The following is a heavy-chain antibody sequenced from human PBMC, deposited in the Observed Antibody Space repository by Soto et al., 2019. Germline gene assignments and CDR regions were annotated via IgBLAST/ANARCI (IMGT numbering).Heavy chain of an antibody. D-gene: IGHD3-3*01. J-gene: IGHJ6*02. V-gene: IGHV3-30-3*01. CDR2: ISYDGSNK. Sequence: GGSLRLSCAASGFTFSSYAMHWVRQAPGKGLEWVAVISYDGSNKYYADSVKGRFTISRDNSKNTLYLQMNSLSAEDTAVYYCAREPHYDFCRCYTKYYYYGMDVWGQGTTVTVYS. CDR3: AREPHYDFCRCYTKYYYYGMDV. CDR1: GFTFSSYA.